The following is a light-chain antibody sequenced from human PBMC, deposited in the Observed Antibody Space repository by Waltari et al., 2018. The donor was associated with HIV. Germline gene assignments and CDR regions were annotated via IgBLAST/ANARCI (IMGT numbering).Light chain of an antibody. CDR3: QQRNNWRPGT. Sequence: EIVLTQSPATLSLSPGERATLSCRASQSVSSYLDWDQQKPGQAPRILSYDASNRATGSPVSFSGSGSETDFTLTISSLGPEDFGVYYCQQRNNWRPGTFGGGTKVEIK. J-gene: IGKJ4*01. CDR1: QSVSSY. V-gene: IGKV3-11*01. CDR2: DAS.